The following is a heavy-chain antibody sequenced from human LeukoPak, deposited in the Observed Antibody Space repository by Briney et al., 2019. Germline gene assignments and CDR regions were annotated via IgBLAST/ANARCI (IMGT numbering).Heavy chain of an antibody. CDR1: GFTFNTYS. CDR3: LRGDRRDY. V-gene: IGHV3-21*06. CDR2: IDSSGGYM. Sequence: GGSLRLPCEASGFTFNTYSMNWARQAPGKGLEWVSSIDSSGGYMFYADSVKGRFIISRDNAKDSLYLQMNSLRVEDTAVYYCLRGDRRDYWGQGTLVTVSS. J-gene: IGHJ4*02.